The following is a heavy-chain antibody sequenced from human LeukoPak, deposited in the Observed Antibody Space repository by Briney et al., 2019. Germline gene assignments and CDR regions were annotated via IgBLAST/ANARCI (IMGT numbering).Heavy chain of an antibody. CDR2: IYPTGST. CDR1: GGSISSFY. Sequence: SSETLSLTCTVSGGSISSFYWTWIRQPAGKGLEWIGRIYPTGSTNYNPSLKSRVTMSVDTSKNQFSLKLSSVTAADTAVYYCASRDIVATIDYWGQGTLVTVSS. CDR3: ASRDIVATIDY. J-gene: IGHJ4*02. V-gene: IGHV4-4*07. D-gene: IGHD5-12*01.